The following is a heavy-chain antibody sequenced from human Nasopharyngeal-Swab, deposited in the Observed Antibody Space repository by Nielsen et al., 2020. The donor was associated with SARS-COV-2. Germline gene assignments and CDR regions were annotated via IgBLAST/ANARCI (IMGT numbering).Heavy chain of an antibody. CDR2: MNPNSGNT. D-gene: IGHD4-17*01. Sequence: ASVKVSCKASGYTFTSYDINWVRQATGQGLEWMGWMNPNSGNTGYAQKFQGRVTMTRNTSISTAYMELSSLRSEDTAVYYCARWERGIGEYYGDYYYYYMDVWGKGTTVTVSS. CDR3: ARWERGIGEYYGDYYYYYMDV. V-gene: IGHV1-8*01. CDR1: GYTFTSYD. J-gene: IGHJ6*03.